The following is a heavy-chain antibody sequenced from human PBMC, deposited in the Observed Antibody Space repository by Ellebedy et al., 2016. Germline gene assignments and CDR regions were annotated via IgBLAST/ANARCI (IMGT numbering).Heavy chain of an antibody. Sequence: ASVKVSXXASGYTFTSYDINWVRQATGQGLEWMGWMNPNSGNTGYAQKFQGRVTMTRNTSISTAYMELSSLRSDDTAVYYCARDRGKQWLANYYYGMDVWGQGTTVTVSS. CDR3: ARDRGKQWLANYYYGMDV. V-gene: IGHV1-8*01. J-gene: IGHJ6*02. CDR2: MNPNSGNT. CDR1: GYTFTSYD. D-gene: IGHD6-19*01.